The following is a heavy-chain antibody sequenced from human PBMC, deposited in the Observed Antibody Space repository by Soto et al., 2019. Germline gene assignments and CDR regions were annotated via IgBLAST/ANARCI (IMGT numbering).Heavy chain of an antibody. Sequence: SETLSLTCTVSGESVSSGSYDWSWIRQPPGKALEWIAYIYYSGSTSYNPSLKSRVTISRDTSKNQFSLKLTSVTAADTAVYYCARSGGGSGWLGGQGTLVTVSS. CDR1: GESVSSGSYD. CDR2: IYYSGST. J-gene: IGHJ4*02. V-gene: IGHV4-61*01. CDR3: ARSGGGSGWL. D-gene: IGHD6-19*01.